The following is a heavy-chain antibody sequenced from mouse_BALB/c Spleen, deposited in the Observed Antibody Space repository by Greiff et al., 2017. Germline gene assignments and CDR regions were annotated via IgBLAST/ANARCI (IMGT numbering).Heavy chain of an antibody. Sequence: VQLQQSGAELVKPGASVKLSCKASGYTFTSYYMYWVKQRPGQGLEWIGEINPSNGGTNFNEKFKSKATLTVDKSSSTAYMQLSSLTSEDSAVYYCTSTVVATPRYFDVWGAGTTVTVSA. D-gene: IGHD1-1*01. V-gene: IGHV1S81*02. J-gene: IGHJ1*01. CDR1: GYTFTSYY. CDR2: INPSNGGT. CDR3: TSTVVATPRYFDV.